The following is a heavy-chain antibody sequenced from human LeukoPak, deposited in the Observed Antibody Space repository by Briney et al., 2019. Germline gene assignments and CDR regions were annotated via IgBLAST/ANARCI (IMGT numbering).Heavy chain of an antibody. CDR3: ARFIPYIPAAPYYCYYGMDV. D-gene: IGHD2-2*01. CDR1: GGSFSGYY. J-gene: IGHJ6*02. V-gene: IGHV4-34*01. CDR2: VNHSGST. Sequence: SETLSLTCAVYGGSFSGYYWSWIRQPPGKGLEWIGEVNHSGSTNYNPSLKSRVTISVDTSKNQFSLKLSSVTAADTAVYYCARFIPYIPAAPYYCYYGMDVWGQGTTVTVSS.